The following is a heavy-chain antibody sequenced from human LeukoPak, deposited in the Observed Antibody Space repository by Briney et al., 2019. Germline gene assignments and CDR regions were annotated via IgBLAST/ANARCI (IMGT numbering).Heavy chain of an antibody. Sequence: GESLKISCKCSGYSFTSYWIGWVRQMPGKGLEWMGIIYPGDSDTRYSPSFQGQVTISADKSISTAYLQWSSLKASDTAMYYCARLDDFWSGNNWFDPWGQGTLVTVSS. CDR3: ARLDDFWSGNNWFDP. CDR2: IYPGDSDT. V-gene: IGHV5-51*01. CDR1: GYSFTSYW. D-gene: IGHD3-3*01. J-gene: IGHJ5*02.